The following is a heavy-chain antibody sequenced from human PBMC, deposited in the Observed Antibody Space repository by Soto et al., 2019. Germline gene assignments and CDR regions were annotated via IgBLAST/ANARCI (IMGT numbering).Heavy chain of an antibody. CDR2: IIPILGIA. J-gene: IGHJ6*02. Sequence: ASVKVSCKASGGTFSSYAISWVRQAPGQGLEWMGGIIPILGIANYAQKFQGRVTITADKSTSTAYMELSSLRSEDTAVYYCARDRVPIVGATTNYYYYGMDVWGQGTTVTVSS. D-gene: IGHD1-26*01. CDR1: GGTFSSYA. V-gene: IGHV1-69*10. CDR3: ARDRVPIVGATTNYYYYGMDV.